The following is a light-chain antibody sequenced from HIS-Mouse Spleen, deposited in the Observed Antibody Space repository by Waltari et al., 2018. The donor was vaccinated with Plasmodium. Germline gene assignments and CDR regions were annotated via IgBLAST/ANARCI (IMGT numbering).Light chain of an antibody. Sequence: EIVLTQSPATLSLSPGERATLSCWASQTVSSYLAWYQQKPGQAPRLLIYDASTRATGIPARFSGSGSGTDFTLTISSLEPEDFAVYYCQQRSNWPRVLTFGGGTKVEIK. J-gene: IGKJ4*01. V-gene: IGKV3-11*01. CDR1: QTVSSY. CDR2: DAS. CDR3: QQRSNWPRVLT.